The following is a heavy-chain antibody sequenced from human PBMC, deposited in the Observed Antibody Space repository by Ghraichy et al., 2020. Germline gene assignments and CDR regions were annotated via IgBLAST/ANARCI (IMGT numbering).Heavy chain of an antibody. J-gene: IGHJ4*02. CDR3: ARVSGLAVAGIFSANNDY. D-gene: IGHD6-19*01. CDR1: GFTFSSYS. CDR2: ISSSSSYI. V-gene: IGHV3-21*01. Sequence: GGSLRLSCAASGFTFSSYSMNWVRQAPGKGLEWVSSISSSSSYIYYADSVKGRFTISRDNAKNSLYLQMNSLRAEDTAVYYCARVSGLAVAGIFSANNDYWGQGTLVTVSS.